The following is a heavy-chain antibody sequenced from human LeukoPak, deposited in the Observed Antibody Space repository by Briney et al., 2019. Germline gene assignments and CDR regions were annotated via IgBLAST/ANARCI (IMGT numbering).Heavy chain of an antibody. J-gene: IGHJ4*02. CDR3: AFAVAGTETDSFYFDY. D-gene: IGHD6-19*01. V-gene: IGHV4-59*01. CDR2: IYYSGNT. Sequence: SETLSLPCTLSVGSISIYHWRWLRRPPGKGLEWIRYIYYSGNTNYNPSLKSRVTISVDTSKNQFSLKLSSVTAADTAVYYCAFAVAGTETDSFYFDYWGQGTLVTVSS. CDR1: VGSISIYH.